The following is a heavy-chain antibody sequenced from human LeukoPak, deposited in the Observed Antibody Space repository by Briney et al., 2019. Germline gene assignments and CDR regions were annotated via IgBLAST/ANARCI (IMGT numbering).Heavy chain of an antibody. CDR3: AREKYRSDGNCYHYFDS. CDR1: GGPISSGGYY. V-gene: IGHV4-31*03. CDR2: IYYTGST. D-gene: IGHD2-15*01. J-gene: IGHJ4*02. Sequence: SETLSLTCTVSGGPISSGGYYWSWIRQPPGKGLEWIGYIYYTGSTYYNPSLKSRVTLSVDTSMHQFSLKLSSATAADTAMYYCAREKYRSDGNCYHYFDSWGQGTLVSVSS.